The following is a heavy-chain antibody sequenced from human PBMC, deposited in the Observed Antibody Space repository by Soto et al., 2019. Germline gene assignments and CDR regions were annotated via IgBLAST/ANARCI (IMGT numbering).Heavy chain of an antibody. Sequence: GGSLRLSCTASGFTFGDYAMSWFRQAPGKGLEWVGFIRSKAYGGTTEYAASVKGRFTISRDDSKSIAYLQMNSLKTEDTAVYYCTREGERYNWNDVTDYWGQGTLVTVSS. D-gene: IGHD1-1*01. CDR1: GFTFGDYA. V-gene: IGHV3-49*03. CDR3: TREGERYNWNDVTDY. CDR2: IRSKAYGGTT. J-gene: IGHJ4*02.